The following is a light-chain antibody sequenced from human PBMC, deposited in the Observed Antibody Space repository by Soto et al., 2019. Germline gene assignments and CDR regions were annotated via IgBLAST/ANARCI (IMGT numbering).Light chain of an antibody. CDR1: QSVRNN. V-gene: IGKV3-15*01. CDR2: YAS. CDR3: QQYNSWPPIT. Sequence: EIMMTQSPATLSVSLGERATLSCRASQSVRNNLAWYQQKPGQAPRLLIYYASTRATGIPARFSGSGSGTEFTLTISSLQSEDFALYCCQQYNSWPPITFGQGTRLEIK. J-gene: IGKJ5*01.